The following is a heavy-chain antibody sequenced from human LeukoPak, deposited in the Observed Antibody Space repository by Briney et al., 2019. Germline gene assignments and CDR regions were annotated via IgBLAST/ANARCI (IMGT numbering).Heavy chain of an antibody. CDR1: GGSIRSSSYY. V-gene: IGHV4-39*01. Sequence: SETLSLTCTVSGGSIRSSSYYWGGIRQPPGKGLEWIGSIYYSGSTYYNPSLKSRVTISVDTSKNQFSPKLSSVTAADTAVYYCARHDVAAAGRGYCGQGTLVTVSS. J-gene: IGHJ4*02. D-gene: IGHD6-13*01. CDR3: ARHDVAAAGRGY. CDR2: IYYSGST.